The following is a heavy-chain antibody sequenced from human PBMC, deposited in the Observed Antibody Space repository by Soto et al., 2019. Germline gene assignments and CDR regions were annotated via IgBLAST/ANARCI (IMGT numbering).Heavy chain of an antibody. CDR2: ISYDGSNK. D-gene: IGHD2-21*02. CDR1: GFTFSSYG. J-gene: IGHJ3*02. V-gene: IGHV3-30*18. CDR3: AKALVSYCGGDCNYDRDAFDI. Sequence: GGSLRLSCAASGFTFSSYGMHWVRQAPGKGLEWVAVISYDGSNKYYADSVKGRFTISRDNSKNTLYLQMNSLRAEDTAVYYCAKALVSYCGGDCNYDRDAFDIWGQGTMVTVSS.